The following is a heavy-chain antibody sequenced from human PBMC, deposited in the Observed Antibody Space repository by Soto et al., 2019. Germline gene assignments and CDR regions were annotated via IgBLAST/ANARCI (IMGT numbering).Heavy chain of an antibody. D-gene: IGHD2-15*01. J-gene: IGHJ6*02. V-gene: IGHV1-18*01. CDR3: ARDRRVYCSGGSCYPYYYYYYGMDV. Sequence: QVQLVQSGAEVKKPGASVKVSCKASGYTFTSYGISWVRQAPGQGLEWMGWISAYNGNTNYAQKLQGRVTMTTDTSTSTAYRELRSLRSDDTAVYYCARDRRVYCSGGSCYPYYYYYYGMDVWGQGTTVTVSS. CDR1: GYTFTSYG. CDR2: ISAYNGNT.